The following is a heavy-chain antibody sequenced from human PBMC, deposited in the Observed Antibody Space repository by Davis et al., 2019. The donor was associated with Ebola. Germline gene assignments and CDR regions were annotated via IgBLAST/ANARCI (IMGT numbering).Heavy chain of an antibody. Sequence: PGGSLRLSCAASGFTVSSHYMSWVRQAPGKGLEWVSRINSDGSSTSYADSVKGRFTIARDNAKNTLYVEMNSLRAEDKAVYYCASSYGMDVWGKGTTVTVSS. V-gene: IGHV3-74*01. CDR2: INSDGSST. CDR3: ASSYGMDV. J-gene: IGHJ6*04. CDR1: GFTVSSHY.